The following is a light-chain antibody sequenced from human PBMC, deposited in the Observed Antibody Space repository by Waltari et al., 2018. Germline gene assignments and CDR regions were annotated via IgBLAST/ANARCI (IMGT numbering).Light chain of an antibody. Sequence: DIVMTQSPDSLAVPLGERATIHCKSSQSVLYSSNNKNYLAWYQQQPGQPPKLLIYWASTRESGVPVRFSGSGSGTDFTLTISSLQAEDVAVYYCQQYHSTPWAFGQGTKVEIK. CDR3: QQYHSTPWA. CDR1: QSVLYSSNNKNY. CDR2: WAS. V-gene: IGKV4-1*01. J-gene: IGKJ1*01.